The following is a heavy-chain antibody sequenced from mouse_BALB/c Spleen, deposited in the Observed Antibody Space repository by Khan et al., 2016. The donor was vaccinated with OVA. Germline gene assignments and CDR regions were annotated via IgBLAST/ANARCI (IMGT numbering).Heavy chain of an antibody. CDR3: ARSVTITTVVATDFDS. J-gene: IGHJ2*01. CDR1: GYSITSDYA. V-gene: IGHV3-2*02. Sequence: LQESGPGLVKPSQSLSLTCTVTGYSITSDYAWNWIRQFPGNKLEWMGYISYSGRTSYNPSPNSRISITRNTSKNQFFLQLNSVTTEDTATYYCARSVTITTVVATDFDSWGQGTTLTVSS. CDR2: ISYSGRT. D-gene: IGHD1-1*01.